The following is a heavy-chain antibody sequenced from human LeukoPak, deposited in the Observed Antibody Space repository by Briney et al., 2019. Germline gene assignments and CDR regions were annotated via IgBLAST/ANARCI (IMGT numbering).Heavy chain of an antibody. CDR3: ARGRGLGATIMDY. V-gene: IGHV4-39*07. J-gene: IGHJ4*02. Sequence: SETLSLTCTVSGGSISSSSYYWGWIRQPPGKGLEWIGSIYYSGSTYYNPSLKSRVTISVDTSKNQFSLKLSSVTAADTAVYYCARGRGLGATIMDYWGQGTLVTVSS. CDR2: IYYSGST. CDR1: GGSISSSSYY. D-gene: IGHD1-26*01.